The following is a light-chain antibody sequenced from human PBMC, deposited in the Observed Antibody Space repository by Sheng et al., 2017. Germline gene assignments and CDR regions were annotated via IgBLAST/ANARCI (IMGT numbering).Light chain of an antibody. CDR2: GAS. CDR3: QQYNIWPPIT. Sequence: LTQSPGTLSLSPGERATLSCRASQSVGNKLAWYQQKPGQPPRLLMYGASARATGIPARFIASGSGTEFTLTISSLQSEDFAVYYCQQYNIWPPITFGQGTRLEIK. V-gene: IGKV3-15*01. J-gene: IGKJ5*01. CDR1: QSVGNK.